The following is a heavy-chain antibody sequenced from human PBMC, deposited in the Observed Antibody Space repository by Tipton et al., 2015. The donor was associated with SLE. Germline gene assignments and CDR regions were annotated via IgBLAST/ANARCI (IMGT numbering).Heavy chain of an antibody. CDR3: ARGLLLYYFDY. J-gene: IGHJ4*02. CDR1: GGSISSHY. V-gene: IGHV4-59*08. CDR2: TYYSGST. Sequence: TLSLTCTVSGGSISSHYWSWIRQPPGKGLEWIGYTYYSGSTNYNPSLKSRVTISVDTSKNQFSLKLSSVTAADTAVYYCARGLLLYYFDYWGQGTLVTVSS. D-gene: IGHD2-15*01.